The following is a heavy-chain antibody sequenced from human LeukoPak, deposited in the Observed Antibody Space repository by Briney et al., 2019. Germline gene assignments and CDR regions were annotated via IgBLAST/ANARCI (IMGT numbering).Heavy chain of an antibody. CDR3: AREDGGSGWYRSGYYYYGMDV. D-gene: IGHD6-19*01. V-gene: IGHV1-3*01. CDR2: INAGNGNT. J-gene: IGHJ6*02. Sequence: ASVKVSCKASGYTFTSYAMHWVRQAPGQRLEWMGWINAGNGNTKYSQKFQGRVTITRDTSASTAYVELSSLRSEDTAVYYCAREDGGSGWYRSGYYYYGMDVWGQGTTVTVSS. CDR1: GYTFTSYA.